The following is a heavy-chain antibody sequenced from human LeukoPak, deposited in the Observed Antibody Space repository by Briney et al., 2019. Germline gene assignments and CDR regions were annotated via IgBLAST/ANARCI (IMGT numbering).Heavy chain of an antibody. J-gene: IGHJ6*02. CDR3: ARVRYGDYDYYYGMDV. D-gene: IGHD4-17*01. Sequence: ASVKVSCKASGYTFTSYGISWVRQAPGQGLEWMGWISAYNGNTNYAQKLQGRVTMTTDTSTSTAYMELRSLRSDDTAVYYCARVRYGDYDYYYGMDVWGQGTTVTASS. CDR1: GYTFTSYG. V-gene: IGHV1-18*01. CDR2: ISAYNGNT.